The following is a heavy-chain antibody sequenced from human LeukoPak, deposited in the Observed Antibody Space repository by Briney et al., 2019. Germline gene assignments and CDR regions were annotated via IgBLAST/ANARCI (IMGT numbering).Heavy chain of an antibody. D-gene: IGHD3-16*01. CDR3: ARWIRDYDYVWGSYRKRSFDP. CDR1: GGSFSGYY. J-gene: IGHJ5*02. CDR2: INHSGST. Sequence: SETLSLTCAVYGGSFSGYYWSWIRQPPGKGLEWIGEINHSGSTNYNPSLTSRVTKSVDTSQNQCSPKLSSVPAEDTAVYYCARWIRDYDYVWGSYRKRSFDPWGQGTLVTVSS. V-gene: IGHV4-34*01.